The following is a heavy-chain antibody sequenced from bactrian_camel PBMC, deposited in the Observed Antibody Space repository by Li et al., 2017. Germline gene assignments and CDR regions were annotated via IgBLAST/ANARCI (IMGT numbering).Heavy chain of an antibody. Sequence: HVQLVESGGGSVQAGESLRLSCRVSGFSHYTSGCLGWFRKAPGKNREGVASIGMDGRTTYLAAVEGRFTITKDSAKNTLTLQMDSLQPEDTATYYCAANKPPSYYSITDAAQATDFHYWGQGTQVTVSS. CDR1: GFSHYTSGC. V-gene: IGHV3S68*01. CDR2: IGMDGRT. J-gene: IGHJ6*01. D-gene: IGHD4*01. CDR3: AANKPPSYYSITDAAQATDFHY.